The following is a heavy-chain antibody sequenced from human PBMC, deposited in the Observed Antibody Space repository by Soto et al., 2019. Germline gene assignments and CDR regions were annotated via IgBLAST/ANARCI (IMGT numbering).Heavy chain of an antibody. CDR3: ARVPVAANSWLEQRDY. D-gene: IGHD6-19*01. Sequence: SETLSLTCAVYGGSFSGYYWSWIRQPPGKGLEWIGEINHSGSTNYNPSLKSRVTISVDTSKNQFSLKLSSVTAADTAVYYCARVPVAANSWLEQRDYWGQETLVTVSS. CDR1: GGSFSGYY. V-gene: IGHV4-34*01. J-gene: IGHJ4*02. CDR2: INHSGST.